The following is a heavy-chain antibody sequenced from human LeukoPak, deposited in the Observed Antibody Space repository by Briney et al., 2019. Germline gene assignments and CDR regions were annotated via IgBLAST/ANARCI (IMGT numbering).Heavy chain of an antibody. CDR1: GYTFTSYG. CDR2: ISAYNGNT. V-gene: IGHV1-18*01. CDR3: ASSQVGAIRLAVFDY. Sequence: ASVKVSCKASGYTFTSYGISWVRQAPGQGLEWMGWISAYNGNTNYAQKLQGRVTMTTDTSTSTAYMELRSLRSDDTAVYYCASSQVGAIRLAVFDYWGQGTLVTVSS. J-gene: IGHJ4*02. D-gene: IGHD1-26*01.